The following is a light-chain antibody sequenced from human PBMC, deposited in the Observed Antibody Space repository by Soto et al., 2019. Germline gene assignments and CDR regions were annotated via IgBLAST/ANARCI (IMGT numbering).Light chain of an antibody. CDR2: YDD. Sequence: QAVVTQPPSVSEAPRQRVTISCSGSISNIGNNAVNWYQQLPRKAPKLLIYYDDLLPSGVSDRFSGSKSGTSASLAISGLQSEDEAEYYCAAWDDSLNGWVFGGGTKLTVL. J-gene: IGLJ3*02. CDR1: ISNIGNNA. V-gene: IGLV1-36*01. CDR3: AAWDDSLNGWV.